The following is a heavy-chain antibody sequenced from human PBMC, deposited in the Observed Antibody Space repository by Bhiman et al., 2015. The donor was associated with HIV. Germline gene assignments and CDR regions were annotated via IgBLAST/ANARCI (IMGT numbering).Heavy chain of an antibody. V-gene: IGHV3-21*01. Sequence: EVQLVESGGGLVKPGGSLRLSCAASGFTFNSYTMNWVRQAPGKGLEWVSSISTSSSYIYYADSVKGRFTISRDNAKNSLYLQMNSLRAEDTAVYYCANSRRDGYIDYWGQGTLVTVSS. D-gene: IGHD5-24*01. CDR3: ANSRRDGYIDY. CDR2: ISTSSSYI. J-gene: IGHJ4*02. CDR1: GFTFNSYT.